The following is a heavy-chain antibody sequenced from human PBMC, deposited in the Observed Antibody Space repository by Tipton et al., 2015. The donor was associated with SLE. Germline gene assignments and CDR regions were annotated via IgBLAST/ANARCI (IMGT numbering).Heavy chain of an antibody. J-gene: IGHJ5*02. CDR2: IYYSGST. Sequence: TLSLTCTVSGGSISSHYWSWIRQPPGKGLEWIGYIYYSGSTNYNPSLKSRVTISVDTSKNQFSLKLSSVTAADTAVYYCARGRTYYDFWSGYLGNWFDPWGQGTLVTVSS. V-gene: IGHV4-59*11. CDR3: ARGRTYYDFWSGYLGNWFDP. CDR1: GGSISSHY. D-gene: IGHD3-3*01.